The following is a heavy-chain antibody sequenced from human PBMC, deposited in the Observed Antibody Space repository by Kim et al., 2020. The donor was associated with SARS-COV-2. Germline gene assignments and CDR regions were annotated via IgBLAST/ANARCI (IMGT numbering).Heavy chain of an antibody. CDR1: GYSFTSYW. CDR2: IYPSDSDT. J-gene: IGHJ4*02. V-gene: IGHV5-51*01. Sequence: GESLKISCRGSGYSFTSYWIAWVRQMPGKGLEWMGIIYPSDSDTRYSPSFQGRVTISADKSIATAYLQWSSLEASDTAIYYCARHRGCTGGRCYTSHFDFWGLGTLRTVSS. D-gene: IGHD2-15*01. CDR3: ARHRGCTGGRCYTSHFDF.